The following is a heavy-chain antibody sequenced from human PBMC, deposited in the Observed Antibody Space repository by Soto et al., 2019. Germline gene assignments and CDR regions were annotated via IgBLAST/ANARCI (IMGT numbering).Heavy chain of an antibody. D-gene: IGHD4-4*01. CDR1: GFTFSGYA. CDR2: ISYDGSNK. V-gene: IGHV3-30-3*01. CDR3: ARGRQYPTYYYGMDV. Sequence: PGGSLRLSCAASGFTFSGYAIHWVRQAPAKGLEWVAAISYDGSNKYYADSVKGRFTISRDNSENTLFLQMNSLRGEDTAVYYCARGRQYPTYYYGMDVWGQGTTVTVSS. J-gene: IGHJ6*02.